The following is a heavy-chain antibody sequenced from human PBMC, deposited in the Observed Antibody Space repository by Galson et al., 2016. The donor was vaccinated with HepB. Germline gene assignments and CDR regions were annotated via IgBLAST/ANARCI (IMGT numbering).Heavy chain of an antibody. CDR2: IGSGGFQ. Sequence: SLRLSCAASGFVFNNYPITWVRQAPGKGLEWVSTIGSGGFQHYADSVKGRFTVSRDNSRNTLYLQMDSLTADDTALYFCAREGYSSGHCGAFDIWGRGTVVAVSS. D-gene: IGHD6-19*01. J-gene: IGHJ3*02. CDR3: AREGYSSGHCGAFDI. V-gene: IGHV3-23*01. CDR1: GFVFNNYP.